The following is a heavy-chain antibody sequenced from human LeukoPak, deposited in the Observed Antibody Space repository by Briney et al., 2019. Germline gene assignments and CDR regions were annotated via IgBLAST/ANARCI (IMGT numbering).Heavy chain of an antibody. CDR2: TDYNGRT. CDR3: ARGDGDYVNWYFDL. D-gene: IGHD4-17*01. V-gene: IGHV4-59*01. Sequence: SETLSLTCTVYGGSISSYYWSWIRQPPGKGLEWSGYTDYNGRTNYNPSLKSRATISVDTSKNQFTLTPSPVTAADTAVYYCARGDGDYVNWYFDLWGRGTLVTVSS. CDR1: GGSISSYY. J-gene: IGHJ2*01.